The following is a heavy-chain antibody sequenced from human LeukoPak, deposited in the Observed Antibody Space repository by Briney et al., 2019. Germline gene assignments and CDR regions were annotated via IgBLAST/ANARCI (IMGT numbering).Heavy chain of an antibody. Sequence: GGSLRLSCAASGFTFDDYGTNWVRQAPGKGLEWVSGINWSGGSTGYADSVKGRFTISRDNAKSSLYLQMNSLRAEDTALYYCARAPRIYATAGIDYWGQGTLVTVSS. CDR1: GFTFDDYG. CDR3: ARAPRIYATAGIDY. D-gene: IGHD3-16*01. V-gene: IGHV3-20*04. J-gene: IGHJ4*02. CDR2: INWSGGST.